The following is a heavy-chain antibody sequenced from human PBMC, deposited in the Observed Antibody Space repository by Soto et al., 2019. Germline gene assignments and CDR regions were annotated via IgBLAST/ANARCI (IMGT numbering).Heavy chain of an antibody. CDR2: LYWDESK. J-gene: IGHJ4*02. CDR1: GFSLSTSGVG. Sequence: QITLKESGPTLVRPTQTLTLTCAFSGFSLSTSGVGVGWIRQPPGKALEWLAVLYWDESKHYSPSLRSRLTITKDTSKNQVVLTMTNMDPMDTGTYYCAHKGPEDWPLDYWGQGTLVTVSS. V-gene: IGHV2-5*02. D-gene: IGHD3-9*01. CDR3: AHKGPEDWPLDY.